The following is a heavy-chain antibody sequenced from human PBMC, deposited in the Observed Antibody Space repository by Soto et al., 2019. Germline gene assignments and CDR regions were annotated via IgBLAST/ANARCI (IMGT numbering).Heavy chain of an antibody. CDR3: ARGWDHYDSSGLRTWFDP. V-gene: IGHV1-69*01. CDR1: GGTFSDYS. Sequence: QVQLVQSGAEVKKPGSSVKVSCKASGGTFSDYSINWVRQAPGQGLEWMGGFLPIFGTANYAQKFQGRVTITADESTSTAYMERSSLRSEDTAIYYCARGWDHYDSSGLRTWFDPWGQGTLVTVSP. D-gene: IGHD3-22*01. J-gene: IGHJ5*02. CDR2: FLPIFGTA.